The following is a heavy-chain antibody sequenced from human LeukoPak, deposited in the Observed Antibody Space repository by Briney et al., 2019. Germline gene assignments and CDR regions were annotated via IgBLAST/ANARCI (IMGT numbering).Heavy chain of an antibody. J-gene: IGHJ4*02. CDR3: AITAVAGFLLVY. CDR1: GVSISSYY. CDR2: IYYSGST. V-gene: IGHV4-59*01. D-gene: IGHD6-19*01. Sequence: SETLSLTCTVSGVSISSYYWSWIRQPPGKGLEWIGYIYYSGSTNYNPSLKSRFTISADSSKNQFSLKLSSVTAADTAVYYCAITAVAGFLLVYWGQGSLVSVSS.